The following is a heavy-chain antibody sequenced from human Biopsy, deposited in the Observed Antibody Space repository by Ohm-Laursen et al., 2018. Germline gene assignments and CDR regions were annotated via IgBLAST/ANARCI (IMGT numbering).Heavy chain of an antibody. CDR2: VSYSGNT. CDR1: GVSISSYF. J-gene: IGHJ4*02. V-gene: IGHV4-59*08. Sequence: SDTLSLTCTVSGVSISSYFWSWIRQPLGQGLEWIGYVSYSGNTKYNPSLKSRFIISGDTSKNHFSLKQSSVTAADTAMYYCAAYYYDSSGYFYAFHYWGQGTLVTVSS. D-gene: IGHD3-22*01. CDR3: AAYYYDSSGYFYAFHY.